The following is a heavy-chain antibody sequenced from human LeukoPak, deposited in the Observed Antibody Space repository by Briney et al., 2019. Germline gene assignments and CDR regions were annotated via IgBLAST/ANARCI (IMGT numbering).Heavy chain of an antibody. V-gene: IGHV3-48*02. J-gene: IGHJ3*02. Sequence: GGSLRLPCAASGFSFSTYSMNWVRQAPGKGLEWVSYISSDSTISYADSVRGRFTISRDNAKNSLYLQMNSLRDEDTAVYYCARTSLRAFHIWGQGTMVTVSS. CDR3: ARTSLRAFHI. CDR1: GFSFSTYS. CDR2: ISSDSTI.